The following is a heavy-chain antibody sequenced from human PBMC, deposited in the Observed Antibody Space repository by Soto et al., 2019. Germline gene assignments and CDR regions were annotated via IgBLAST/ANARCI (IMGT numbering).Heavy chain of an antibody. J-gene: IGHJ6*03. Sequence: GGSLRLSCAASGFTFDDYAMHWVRQAPGKGLEWVSGISWNSGSIGYADSVKGRFTISRDNAKNSLYLQMNSLRAEDTALYYCAKDGQPFPRGGYYYYMDVWGKGTTVTVSS. CDR3: AKDGQPFPRGGYYYYMDV. D-gene: IGHD3-16*01. V-gene: IGHV3-9*01. CDR1: GFTFDDYA. CDR2: ISWNSGSI.